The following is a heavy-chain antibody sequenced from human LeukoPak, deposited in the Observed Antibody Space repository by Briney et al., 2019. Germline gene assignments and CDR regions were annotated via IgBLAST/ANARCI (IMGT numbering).Heavy chain of an antibody. D-gene: IGHD6-13*01. CDR1: GYTFTGYY. CDR3: ARVGQQLARDWYFDL. V-gene: IGHV1-2*02. Sequence: RWASVKVSCKASGYTFTGYYMHWVRQAPGQGLEWMGWINPNSGGTNYAQKFQGRVTMTRDTSISTAYMELSRLRSDDTAVYYCARVGQQLARDWYFDLWGRGTLVTVSS. CDR2: INPNSGGT. J-gene: IGHJ2*01.